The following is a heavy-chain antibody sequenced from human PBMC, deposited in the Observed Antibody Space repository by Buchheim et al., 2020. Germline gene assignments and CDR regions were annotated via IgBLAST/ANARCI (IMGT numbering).Heavy chain of an antibody. CDR3: AKAARPPDYYGSSGYEYYYYYGMDV. CDR2: ISWDGGST. Sequence: EVQLVESGGVVVQPGGSLRLSCAASGFTFDDYAMHWVRQAPGKGLEWVSLISWDGGSTYYADSVKGRFTISRDNSKNSLYLQMNSLRAEDTALYYCAKAARPPDYYGSSGYEYYYYYGMDVWGQGTT. D-gene: IGHD3-22*01. CDR1: GFTFDDYA. V-gene: IGHV3-43D*03. J-gene: IGHJ6*02.